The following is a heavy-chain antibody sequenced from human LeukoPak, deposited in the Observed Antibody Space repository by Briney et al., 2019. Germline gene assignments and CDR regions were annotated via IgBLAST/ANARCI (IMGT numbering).Heavy chain of an antibody. CDR1: GFTFSSYA. J-gene: IGHJ4*02. D-gene: IGHD2-2*01. CDR2: ISYDGSNK. V-gene: IGHV3-30-3*02. Sequence: GRSLRLSCAASGFTFSSYAMHWVRQAPGKGLEWVAVISYDGSNKYYADSVKGRFTISRDNSKNTLYLQMDSLRAEDRAVYYCAKYPIVAAAAIGPLFDYWGQGTLVTVSS. CDR3: AKYPIVAAAAIGPLFDY.